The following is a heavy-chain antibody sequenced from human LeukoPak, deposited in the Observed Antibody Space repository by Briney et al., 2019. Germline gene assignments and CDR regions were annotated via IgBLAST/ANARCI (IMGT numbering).Heavy chain of an antibody. CDR1: GFTFSSYA. D-gene: IGHD6-19*01. V-gene: IGHV3-30*04. CDR3: AKEYSSGWSYWYFDH. J-gene: IGHJ2*01. CDR2: ISKDGSTK. Sequence: GGSLRLSCAASGFTFSSYAMHWVRQAPGKGLEWVAVISKDGSTKIYSASVKGRFTISRDNSKNTMYLQMNSLRAEDTAVYFCAKEYSSGWSYWYFDHWGRGTLVTVSS.